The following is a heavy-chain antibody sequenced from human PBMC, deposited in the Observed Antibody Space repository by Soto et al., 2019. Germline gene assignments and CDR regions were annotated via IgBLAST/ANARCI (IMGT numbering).Heavy chain of an antibody. CDR1: GFTFSSYA. V-gene: IGHV3-23*01. J-gene: IGHJ4*02. D-gene: IGHD6-19*01. CDR2: ISGSGGAT. Sequence: GGSLRLSCEASGFTFSSYAMNWVRQAPGKGLEWISVISGSGGATYFADSVKGRFVISRDNSKNTLYLQMNSLRAEDTAIYYCAKGKTSGWYYFDYWGQGALVTVSS. CDR3: AKGKTSGWYYFDY.